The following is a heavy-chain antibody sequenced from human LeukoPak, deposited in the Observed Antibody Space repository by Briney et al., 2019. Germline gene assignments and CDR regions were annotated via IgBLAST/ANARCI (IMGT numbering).Heavy chain of an antibody. Sequence: GGSLRLSCAASGFTFSSYSMNWVRQAPGKGLEWVSYISSSSSTIYYADSVKGRFTISRDNSKNTLYLQMNSLRAEDTAVYYCAKGLNRITIFGVVISPFDYWGQGTLVTVSS. CDR2: ISSSSSTI. CDR3: AKGLNRITIFGVVISPFDY. CDR1: GFTFSSYS. V-gene: IGHV3-48*01. D-gene: IGHD3-3*01. J-gene: IGHJ4*02.